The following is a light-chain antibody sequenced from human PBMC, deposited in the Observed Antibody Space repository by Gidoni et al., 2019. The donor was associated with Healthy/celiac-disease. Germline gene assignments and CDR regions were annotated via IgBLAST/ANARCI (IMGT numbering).Light chain of an antibody. CDR3: QQYNNLPRT. V-gene: IGKV3-15*01. CDR1: ESVSSK. J-gene: IGKJ1*01. Sequence: EIVMTQSPATLSVSPGERATLSCRAGESVSSKLAWYQQKPVQSPRLLIYCSSTRATVIPARFSGSGSGTEVTPTLSSLQSEDFAVYYCQQYNNLPRTFGQGTKVEIK. CDR2: CSS.